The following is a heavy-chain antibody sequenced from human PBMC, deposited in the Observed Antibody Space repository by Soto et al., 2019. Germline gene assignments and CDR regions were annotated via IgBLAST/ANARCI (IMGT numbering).Heavy chain of an antibody. V-gene: IGHV1-46*01. Sequence: GASVKVSCKASGYTFTSYYMHWVRQAPGKGLEWMGIINPSGGSTSYAQKFQGRVTMTRDTSTSTVYMELSSLRSEDTAVYYCARVKITDFWSGYLSPYGMDVWGQATTVTVTS. CDR1: GYTFTSYY. J-gene: IGHJ6*01. CDR3: ARVKITDFWSGYLSPYGMDV. CDR2: INPSGGST. D-gene: IGHD3-3*01.